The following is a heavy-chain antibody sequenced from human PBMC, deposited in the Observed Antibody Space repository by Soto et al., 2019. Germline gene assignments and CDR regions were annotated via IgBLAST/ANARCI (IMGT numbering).Heavy chain of an antibody. Sequence: GGSLRLSCAASGFTFSSYGMHWVRQAPGKGLEWVAVISYDGSNKYYADSVKGRFTISRDNSKNTLYLQMNSLRAEDTAVYYCATSRTFDYWGQGTLVTVSS. CDR3: ATSRTFDY. CDR2: ISYDGSNK. D-gene: IGHD6-13*01. CDR1: GFTFSSYG. J-gene: IGHJ4*02. V-gene: IGHV3-30*03.